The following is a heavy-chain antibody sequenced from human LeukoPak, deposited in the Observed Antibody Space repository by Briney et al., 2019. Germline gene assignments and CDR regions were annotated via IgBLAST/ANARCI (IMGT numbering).Heavy chain of an antibody. Sequence: SQTLSLTCAISGDSVSSNSAAWNWIRQSPSRGLEWLGRTYYRSKWYNDYAVSVKSRITINPDTSKNQFSLQLNSVTPEDTAVYYCARAVAVARYYYHGMDVWGQGTTVTVSS. CDR3: ARAVAVARYYYHGMDV. D-gene: IGHD6-19*01. J-gene: IGHJ6*02. CDR1: GDSVSSNSAA. V-gene: IGHV6-1*01. CDR2: TYYRSKWYN.